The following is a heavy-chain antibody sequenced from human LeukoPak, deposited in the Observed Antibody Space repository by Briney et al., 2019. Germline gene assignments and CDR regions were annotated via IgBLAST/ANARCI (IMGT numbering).Heavy chain of an antibody. J-gene: IGHJ6*03. CDR1: GGSINSYY. CDR3: ARSYYYYYMDV. D-gene: IGHD3-10*01. V-gene: IGHV4-59*01. CDR2: IYYSGST. Sequence: SETLSLTCTVSGGSINSYYWSWIRQPPGKGLEWIGYIYYSGSTNYNPSLKSRVTISADTSKNQFSLKLSSVTAADTAVYYCARSYYYYYMDVWGKGTTVTISS.